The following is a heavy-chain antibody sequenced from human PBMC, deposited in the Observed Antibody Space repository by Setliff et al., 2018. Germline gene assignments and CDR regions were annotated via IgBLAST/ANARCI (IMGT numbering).Heavy chain of an antibody. CDR2: VNSDETTT. D-gene: IGHD3-22*01. CDR1: GFTLGTYW. Sequence: GSLRLSCAASGFTLGTYWMHWVRQVPGKGLVWVSRVNSDETTTTYADSVKDRFTISRDNAKNSLYPQMNSLRAEDTAVYYCARDRISRYYDSGAHAFDIWGQGTMVTVSS. CDR3: ARDRISRYYDSGAHAFDI. V-gene: IGHV3-74*01. J-gene: IGHJ3*02.